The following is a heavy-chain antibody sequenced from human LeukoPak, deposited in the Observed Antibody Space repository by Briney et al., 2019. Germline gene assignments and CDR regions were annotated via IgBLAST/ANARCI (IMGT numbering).Heavy chain of an antibody. D-gene: IGHD3-9*01. Sequence: SLKVSCKASGGTFSSYAISWVRQAPGQGLEWMGWIIPIFGTANYAQKFQGRVTITADESTSTAYMELSSLRSEDTAVYYCARVANSEELDYDILTGLSWFDPWGQGTLVTVSS. CDR2: IIPIFGTA. CDR3: ARVANSEELDYDILTGLSWFDP. V-gene: IGHV1-69*13. CDR1: GGTFSSYA. J-gene: IGHJ5*02.